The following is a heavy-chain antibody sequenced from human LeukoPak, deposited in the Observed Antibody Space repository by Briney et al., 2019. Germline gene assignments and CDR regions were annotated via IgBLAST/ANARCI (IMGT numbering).Heavy chain of an antibody. CDR1: DESFSGYY. J-gene: IGHJ4*02. D-gene: IGHD2-21*02. CDR2: INHSGST. CDR3: ARGGIYCGSDCFIDY. V-gene: IGHV4-34*01. Sequence: PSETLSLTCAVYDESFSGYYWSWLRQPPGKGLECIGEINHSGSTNYNPSLKSRVTISVDTSKNQFSLRLSSVTAADTAVYYCARGGIYCGSDCFIDYWGQGTLVTVSS.